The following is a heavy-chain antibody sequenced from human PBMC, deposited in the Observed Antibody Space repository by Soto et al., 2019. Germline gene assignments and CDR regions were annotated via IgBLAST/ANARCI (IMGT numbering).Heavy chain of an antibody. D-gene: IGHD6-13*01. V-gene: IGHV2-70*01. J-gene: IGHJ6*02. Sequence: SGSTLVNPTHTLTLTCTFSGFSLSTSGMCVSWIRQPPGKALEWLALIDWDDDKYYSTSLKTRLTVSKDTSKNQVVLTMTNMDPVDTATYYCARIPTAAARYYDMDVWGQGTTVTVSS. CDR1: GFSLSTSGMC. CDR3: ARIPTAAARYYDMDV. CDR2: IDWDDDK.